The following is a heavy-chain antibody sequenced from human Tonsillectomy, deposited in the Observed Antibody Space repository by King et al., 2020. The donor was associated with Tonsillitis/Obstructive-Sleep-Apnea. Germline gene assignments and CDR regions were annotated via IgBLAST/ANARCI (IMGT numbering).Heavy chain of an antibody. J-gene: IGHJ4*02. CDR1: GFTFSSYG. CDR2: IWYDGSNK. CDR3: ARGGGGQQLVSVFDY. D-gene: IGHD6-13*01. Sequence: QLVESGGGVVQPGRSLRLSCAASGFTFSSYGMHWVRQAPGKGLEWVAVIWYDGSNKYYADSVKGRITISRDNSKNTLYLQMNSLRAEDTAVYYCARGGGGQQLVSVFDYWGQGTLVTVSS. V-gene: IGHV3-33*01.